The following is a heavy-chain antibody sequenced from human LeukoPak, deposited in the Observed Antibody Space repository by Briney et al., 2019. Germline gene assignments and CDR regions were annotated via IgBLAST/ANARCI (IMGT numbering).Heavy chain of an antibody. CDR2: INHSGST. CDR3: AILYSSGWYSSAHFDY. V-gene: IGHV4-34*01. J-gene: IGHJ4*02. CDR1: GGSFSGYY. Sequence: SETLSLTCAVYGGSFSGYYWSWIRQPPGKGLEWIGEINHSGSTNYNPSLKSRVTISVDTSKNQFSLKLSSVTAANTAVYYCAILYSSGWYSSAHFDYWGQGTLVTVSS. D-gene: IGHD6-19*01.